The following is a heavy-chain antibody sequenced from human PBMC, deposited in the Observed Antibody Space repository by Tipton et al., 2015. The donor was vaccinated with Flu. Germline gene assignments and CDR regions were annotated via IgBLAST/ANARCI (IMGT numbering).Heavy chain of an antibody. Sequence: TLSLTCAVSDYSISSGYYWGWIRQPPGKGLEWIGCISHSGRTYYNPSLKSRVTISVDTAKNQFSQRLSSVTAADTAVYYCARHTGDSVRGVIDYWGQGTLVTVSS. CDR1: DYSISSGYY. CDR2: ISHSGRT. V-gene: IGHV4-38-2*01. D-gene: IGHD3-10*02. J-gene: IGHJ4*02. CDR3: ARHTGDSVRGVIDY.